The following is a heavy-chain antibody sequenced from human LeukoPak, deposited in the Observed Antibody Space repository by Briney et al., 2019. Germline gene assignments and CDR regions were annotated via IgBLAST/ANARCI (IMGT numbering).Heavy chain of an antibody. Sequence: GGSLRLSCAASGFTFSSYWMSWVRQDPGKGLEWVANIKQDGSEKYYVDSVKGRFTISRDNAKNSLYLQMNSLRAEDTAVYYCARDTGAAKDYYYYGMDVWGKGTTVTVSS. CDR3: ARDTGAAKDYYYYGMDV. CDR2: IKQDGSEK. CDR1: GFTFSSYW. V-gene: IGHV3-7*03. D-gene: IGHD2-15*01. J-gene: IGHJ6*04.